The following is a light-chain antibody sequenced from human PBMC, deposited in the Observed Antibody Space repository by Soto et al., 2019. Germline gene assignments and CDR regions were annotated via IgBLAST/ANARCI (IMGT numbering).Light chain of an antibody. V-gene: IGKV3-20*01. CDR2: GAS. J-gene: IGKJ2*01. CDR1: QSVNY. CDR3: QQYGRSPPRT. Sequence: ENVLTQSPGTLSLSPGERATLSCTASQSVNYVAWYQQKAGQGPRHLIYGASNRASGIPDRFSASGSGTDFTLTISRLEPEDSAVYYCQQYGRSPPRTFGQGTKLEIK.